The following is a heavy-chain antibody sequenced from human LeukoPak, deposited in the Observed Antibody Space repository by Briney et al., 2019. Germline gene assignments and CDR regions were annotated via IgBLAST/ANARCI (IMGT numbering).Heavy chain of an antibody. Sequence: PGGSLRLSCAASGFTFRSFSMNWVRQAPGKGLEWVSYISSSSTIYYADSVKGRFTISRDNAKNSLYLQMNSLRAEDTAVYYCARDSYGDYSFDYWGQGTLVTVSS. CDR1: GFTFRSFS. J-gene: IGHJ4*02. D-gene: IGHD4-17*01. V-gene: IGHV3-48*01. CDR2: ISSSSTI. CDR3: ARDSYGDYSFDY.